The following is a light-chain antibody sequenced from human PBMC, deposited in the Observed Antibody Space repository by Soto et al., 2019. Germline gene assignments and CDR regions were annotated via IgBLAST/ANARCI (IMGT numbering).Light chain of an antibody. V-gene: IGLV2-11*01. CDR1: SSDVGGYKY. J-gene: IGLJ2*01. CDR3: CSYAGSYTVL. Sequence: QSVLSQPRSVSGSPGQSVTISCTGTSSDVGGYKYVSWYQQHPGKVPKLMMFDVSERPSGVPDRFSGSKSGNTASLSISGLQAEDEADYYCCSYAGSYTVLFGGRTKLTVL. CDR2: DVS.